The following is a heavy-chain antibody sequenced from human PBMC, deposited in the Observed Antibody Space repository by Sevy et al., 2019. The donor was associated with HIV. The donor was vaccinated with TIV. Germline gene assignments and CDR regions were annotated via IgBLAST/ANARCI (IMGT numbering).Heavy chain of an antibody. D-gene: IGHD1-26*01. J-gene: IGHJ4*02. V-gene: IGHV4-59*08. CDR2: IYYNGHI. CDR3: AGENAWGRGYS. Sequence: SETLSLTCTVSGGSITSLYWNWSRQPPGKGLEWIAIIYYNGHINYNPSLKSRVTLSLDTSKNQFSLRLSSVTAADTAMYYCAGENAWGRGYSWGQRTLVTVSS. CDR1: GGSITSLY.